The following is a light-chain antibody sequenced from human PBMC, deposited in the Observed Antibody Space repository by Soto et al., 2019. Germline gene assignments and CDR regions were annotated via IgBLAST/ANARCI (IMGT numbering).Light chain of an antibody. CDR2: RAS. J-gene: IGKJ5*01. CDR1: QSISSW. V-gene: IGKV1-5*03. CDR3: QQYNSWPPIT. Sequence: DIQMAQSPSTLSASLGDRVTITCRTSQSISSWLAWYQQKPGKAPKFLIFRASSLESGVPSRFSGSGSGTEFTLTISSLQSEDFAVYYCQQYNSWPPITFGQGTRLEIK.